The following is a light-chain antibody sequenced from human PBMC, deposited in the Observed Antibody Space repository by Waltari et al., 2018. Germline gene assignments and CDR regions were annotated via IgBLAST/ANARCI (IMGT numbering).Light chain of an antibody. CDR1: QSVGSY. V-gene: IGKV3-11*01. CDR2: DAS. J-gene: IGKJ1*01. Sequence: EIVLTQSPVTLSLSPGERATLSCRASQSVGSYLAWYQQRLGQPPRLLIFDASKRDTGIPARFSGSGSETDFTLTISGLEPEDFAVYYCQQRSHWWTFGQGTKVEIK. CDR3: QQRSHWWT.